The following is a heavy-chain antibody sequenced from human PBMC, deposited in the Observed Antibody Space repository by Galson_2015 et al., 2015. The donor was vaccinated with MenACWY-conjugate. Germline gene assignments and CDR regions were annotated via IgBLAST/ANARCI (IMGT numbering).Heavy chain of an antibody. CDR3: ARGESFDP. J-gene: IGHJ5*02. V-gene: IGHV3-13*01. CDR2: IGSAGAT. D-gene: IGHD3-10*01. CDR1: GFTFSSYD. Sequence: SLRLSCAASGFTFSSYDMHWVRQSTTKGLEWVSAIGSAGATYYPGSVKGRFTISRDNAKNSLYLQMDGLRAEDTAVYYCARGESFDPWGQGTPVTVSS.